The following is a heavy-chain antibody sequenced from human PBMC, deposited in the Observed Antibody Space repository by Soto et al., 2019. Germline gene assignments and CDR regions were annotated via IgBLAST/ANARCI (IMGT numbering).Heavy chain of an antibody. Sequence: QITLRETGPTLVNPTQTLTLTCTLSGFSLTTDGAGVGWIRQPPGKALEWLALIYWDDDKRYSPSLRSRLTITKDTSKNQVVLTMTNVDPVDTATYYCAHRPLDYNSYAPYVEYWGQGTLVTVSS. D-gene: IGHD4-4*01. V-gene: IGHV2-5*02. CDR2: IYWDDDK. CDR3: AHRPLDYNSYAPYVEY. CDR1: GFSLTTDGAG. J-gene: IGHJ4*02.